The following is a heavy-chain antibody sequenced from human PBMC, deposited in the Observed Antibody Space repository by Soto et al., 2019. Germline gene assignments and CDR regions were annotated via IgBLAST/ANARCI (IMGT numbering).Heavy chain of an antibody. CDR1: GYTFTSYG. Sequence: GASVKVSCKASGYTFTSYGISWVRQAPGQGLEWMGWISAYNGNTNYAQKLQGRVTMTTDTSTSTAYMELRSLRSDDTAVYYCARSRPLAVKNWFDPWGQGTLVTVSS. CDR2: ISAYNGNT. D-gene: IGHD2-15*01. J-gene: IGHJ5*02. CDR3: ARSRPLAVKNWFDP. V-gene: IGHV1-18*01.